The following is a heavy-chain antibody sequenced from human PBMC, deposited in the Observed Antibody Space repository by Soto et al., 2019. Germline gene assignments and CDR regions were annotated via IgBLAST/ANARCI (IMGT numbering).Heavy chain of an antibody. CDR3: ARIQSNYSNYSPYYYYGMDV. Sequence: GASVKVSCKTSGYTFTSYAMHWVRQAPGQRLEWMGWINAGNGNTKYSQKFQGRVTITRDTSASTAYMELSSLRSEDTAVYYCARIQSNYSNYSPYYYYGMDVWGQGTTVTVSS. CDR2: INAGNGNT. D-gene: IGHD4-4*01. CDR1: GYTFTSYA. V-gene: IGHV1-3*01. J-gene: IGHJ6*02.